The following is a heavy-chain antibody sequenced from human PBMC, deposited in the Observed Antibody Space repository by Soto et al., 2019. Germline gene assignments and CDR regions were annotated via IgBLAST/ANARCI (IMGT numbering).Heavy chain of an antibody. J-gene: IGHJ3*02. V-gene: IGHV3-74*01. CDR3: IRDYGKAGSTNALDI. D-gene: IGHD4-17*01. Sequence: VDCVRQDQGKGLVWVSRINSDGSGASYADFVEGRFNISRDNAKNTVYFQMKSLRAEDTAVYYCIRDYGKAGSTNALDIWGQRTMVTVSS. CDR2: INSDGSGA.